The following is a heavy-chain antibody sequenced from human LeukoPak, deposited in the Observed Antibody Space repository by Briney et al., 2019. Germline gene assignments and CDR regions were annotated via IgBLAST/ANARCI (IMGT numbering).Heavy chain of an antibody. CDR2: ISYSGST. V-gene: IGHV4-59*01. Sequence: PSETLSLTCTVSGGSISSYYWSWIRQPPGKGLEWIGYISYSGSTNYNPSLKSRVTISVDTSKNQFSLKLSSVTAADTAVYYCARVSIGYSYCWGQGTLVTVSS. CDR1: GGSISSYY. CDR3: ARVSIGYSYC. J-gene: IGHJ4*02. D-gene: IGHD5-24*01.